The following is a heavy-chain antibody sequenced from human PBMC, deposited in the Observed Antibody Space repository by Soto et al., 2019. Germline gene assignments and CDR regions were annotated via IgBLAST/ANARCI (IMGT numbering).Heavy chain of an antibody. CDR3: ARVLSGVVVVAANVPWFDP. Sequence: SETLSLTCTVSGGSISSGGYYWSWIRQHPGKGLEWIGYIYYSGSTYYNPSLKSRVTISVDTSKNQFSLKLSSVTAADTAVYYCARVLSGVVVVAANVPWFDPWGQGTLVTVS. J-gene: IGHJ5*02. CDR1: GGSISSGGYY. V-gene: IGHV4-31*03. CDR2: IYYSGST. D-gene: IGHD2-15*01.